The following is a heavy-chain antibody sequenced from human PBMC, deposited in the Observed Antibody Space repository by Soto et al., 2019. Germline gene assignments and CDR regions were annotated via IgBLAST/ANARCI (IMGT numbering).Heavy chain of an antibody. V-gene: IGHV4-39*01. CDR1: GGSISSSSYY. Sequence: PSETLSLTCTVSGGSISSSSYYWGWIRQPPGKGLEWIGSIYYSGSTYYNPSLKSRVTISVDTSNNQYSLKLISLTAADTAVYYSARHGGVALETSFDPWGQGTLVTVSS. J-gene: IGHJ5*02. CDR3: ARHGGVALETSFDP. CDR2: IYYSGST. D-gene: IGHD2-15*01.